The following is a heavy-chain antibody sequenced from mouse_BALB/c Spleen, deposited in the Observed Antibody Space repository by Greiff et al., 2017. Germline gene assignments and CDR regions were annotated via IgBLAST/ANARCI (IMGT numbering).Heavy chain of an antibody. D-gene: IGHD1-1*01. CDR2: ISSGGSYT. Sequence: DVMLVESGGDLVKPGGSLKLSCAASGFTFSSYGMSWVRQTPDKRLEWVATISSGGSYTYYPDSVKGRFTISRDNAKNTLYLQMSSLKSEDTAMYYCARHGATTVDYWGQGTTLTVSS. V-gene: IGHV5-6*02. CDR3: ARHGATTVDY. CDR1: GFTFSSYG. J-gene: IGHJ2*01.